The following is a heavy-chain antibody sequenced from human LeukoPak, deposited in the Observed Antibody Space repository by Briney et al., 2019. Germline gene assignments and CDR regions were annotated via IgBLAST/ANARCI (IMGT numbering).Heavy chain of an antibody. D-gene: IGHD3-22*01. CDR2: IKSKTDGGTT. Sequence: GGSLRLSCAASGFTFSNAWMSWVRQAPGKGLEWVGRIKSKTDGGTTDYAAPVKGRFTIPRDDSKNTLYLQMNSLKTEDTAVYYCTTVTSYDSSSFDYWGQGTLVTVSS. V-gene: IGHV3-15*01. CDR3: TTVTSYDSSSFDY. CDR1: GFTFSNAW. J-gene: IGHJ4*02.